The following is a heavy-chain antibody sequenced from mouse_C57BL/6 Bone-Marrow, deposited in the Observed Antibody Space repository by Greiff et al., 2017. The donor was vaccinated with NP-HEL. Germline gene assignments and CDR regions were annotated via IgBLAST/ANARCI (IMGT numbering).Heavy chain of an antibody. V-gene: IGHV1-64*01. Sequence: QVQLQQPGAELVKPGASVKLSCKASGYTFTSYWMHWVKQRPGQGLEWIGMIHPNSGSTNYNEKFKSKATLTVDKSSSTAYMQLSSLTSEDSAVYYWAICLTTRNYYAMDYWGQGTSVTVSS. D-gene: IGHD2-12*01. CDR2: IHPNSGST. CDR1: GYTFTSYW. CDR3: AICLTTRNYYAMDY. J-gene: IGHJ4*01.